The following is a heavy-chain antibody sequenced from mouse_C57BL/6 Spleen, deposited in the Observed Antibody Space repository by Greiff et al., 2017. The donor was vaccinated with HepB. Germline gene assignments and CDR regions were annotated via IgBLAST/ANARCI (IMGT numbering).Heavy chain of an antibody. CDR2: ISSGGSYT. J-gene: IGHJ2*01. D-gene: IGHD1-1*01. V-gene: IGHV5-6*01. CDR1: GFTFSSYG. CDR3: ARQRAEYSSSYFDY. Sequence: EVQLVESGGDLVKPGGSLKLSCAASGFTFSSYGMSWVRQTPDKRLEWVATISSGGSYTYYPDSVKGRFTISRDNAKNTLYLQMSSLKSEDTAMYYCARQRAEYSSSYFDYWGQGTTLTVSS.